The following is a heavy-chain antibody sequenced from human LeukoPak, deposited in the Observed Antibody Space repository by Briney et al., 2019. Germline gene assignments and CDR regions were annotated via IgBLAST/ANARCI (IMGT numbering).Heavy chain of an antibody. CDR3: ARNVFWSGYLSYYFDY. CDR1: GFTFSSYS. D-gene: IGHD3-3*01. J-gene: IGHJ4*02. Sequence: GGSLRLSCAASGFTFSSYSMNWVRQAPGKGLEWVSYISSSSTIYYADSVKGRFTISRDNAKNSLYLQMNSLRAEDTAVYYCARNVFWSGYLSYYFDYWGQGTLVTVSS. V-gene: IGHV3-48*01. CDR2: ISSSSTI.